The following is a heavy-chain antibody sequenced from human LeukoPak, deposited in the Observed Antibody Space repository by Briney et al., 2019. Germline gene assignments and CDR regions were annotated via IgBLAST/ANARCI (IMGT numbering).Heavy chain of an antibody. J-gene: IGHJ4*02. Sequence: ETLSLTCTVSGGSISTYYWSWIRQPAGKGLEWIGRVYTSGSTNYNPSLKSRFTISVDTSKNQFSLKVSSVTAADTAVYYCARAYYDSSGYKSNPFDYWGQGTLVTVSS. V-gene: IGHV4-4*07. CDR2: VYTSGST. D-gene: IGHD3-22*01. CDR3: ARAYYDSSGYKSNPFDY. CDR1: GGSISTYY.